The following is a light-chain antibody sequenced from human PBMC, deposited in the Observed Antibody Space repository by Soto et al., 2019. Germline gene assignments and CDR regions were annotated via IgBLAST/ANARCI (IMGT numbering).Light chain of an antibody. CDR3: QQRSSWPRMYT. V-gene: IGKV3-11*01. J-gene: IGKJ2*01. Sequence: IVLTQSPATLSLSPGERATLSCRASQSDGNYIAWYQQKPGQPPRLLIYDVSNRATGVPARFSGSGSGTDFTLTISRLEPEDFGVYHCQQRSSWPRMYTFGQGTKLEI. CDR1: QSDGNY. CDR2: DVS.